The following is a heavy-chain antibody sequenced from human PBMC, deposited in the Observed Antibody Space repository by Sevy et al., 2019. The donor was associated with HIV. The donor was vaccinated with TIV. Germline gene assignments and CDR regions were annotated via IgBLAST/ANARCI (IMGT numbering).Heavy chain of an antibody. CDR1: GGTIHSYA. D-gene: IGHD3-22*01. CDR3: ASTDYYDSSGYYLYAFDM. CDR2: IIPIFGTT. J-gene: IGHJ3*02. Sequence: ASVKVSCKASGGTIHSYAISWVRQAPGHGLEWMGGIIPIFGTTNYGHKFQGRVTITADESTSTAYIELSSLRSEDTAVYYCASTDYYDSSGYYLYAFDMWGQGTMVTVSS. V-gene: IGHV1-69*13.